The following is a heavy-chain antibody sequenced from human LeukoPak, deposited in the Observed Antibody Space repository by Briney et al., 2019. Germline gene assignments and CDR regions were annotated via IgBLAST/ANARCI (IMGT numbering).Heavy chain of an antibody. Sequence: GASVKVSCKASGYIFTDYYIHWVRQAPGEGLEWMGWIKPDTGATDSAQKFQGRVTMTRDTSISTAYMDLNGLRSDDTAVYYCAREDTYSFGSENADAPDIWGQGTMVSVAS. V-gene: IGHV1-2*02. CDR2: IKPDTGAT. CDR3: AREDTYSFGSENADAPDI. J-gene: IGHJ3*02. D-gene: IGHD3-10*01. CDR1: GYIFTDYY.